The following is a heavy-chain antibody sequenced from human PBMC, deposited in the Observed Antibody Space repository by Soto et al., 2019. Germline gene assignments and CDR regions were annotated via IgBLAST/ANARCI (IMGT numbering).Heavy chain of an antibody. J-gene: IGHJ4*02. D-gene: IGHD4-4*01. CDR3: ATIGHVTFPD. CDR1: GLAFSTSW. CDR2: TKPDETET. V-gene: IGHV3-7*02. Sequence: PGGTLRLSWTTSGLAFSTSWMAWVRQAPGKRLEWVGNTKPDETETYYADSVEGRFTISRDNAKSSLYLQMDSLRVEDTSVYYCATIGHVTFPDWSQGSPVTVSS.